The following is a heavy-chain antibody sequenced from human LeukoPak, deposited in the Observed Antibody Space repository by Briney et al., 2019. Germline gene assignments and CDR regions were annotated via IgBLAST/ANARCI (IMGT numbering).Heavy chain of an antibody. CDR2: ISSSGSTI. V-gene: IGHV3-11*04. CDR1: GFTFSDYY. J-gene: IGHJ4*02. Sequence: GGSLRLSCAASGFTFSDYYMSWIRQAPGKGLEWVSYISSSGSTIYYADSVKGRFTISRDNAKNSLYLQMNSLRAEDTAVYYCARAWQQWLDNYYFDYWGQGTLVTVSS. CDR3: ARAWQQWLDNYYFDY. D-gene: IGHD6-19*01.